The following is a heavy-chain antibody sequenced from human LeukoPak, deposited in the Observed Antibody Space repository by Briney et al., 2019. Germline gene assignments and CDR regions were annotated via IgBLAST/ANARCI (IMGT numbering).Heavy chain of an antibody. J-gene: IGHJ4*02. Sequence: ASVKVSCKASGYTFSSYEINWVRQAPGQGLEWVGWMHPNSGKTGYAQKFQGRVTMTSGTSIGTAFMELSSLRSDDTAIFYCARGHYGGNRYFDNWGQGTLVTVSS. V-gene: IGHV1-8*01. D-gene: IGHD4-23*01. CDR1: GYTFSSYE. CDR3: ARGHYGGNRYFDN. CDR2: MHPNSGKT.